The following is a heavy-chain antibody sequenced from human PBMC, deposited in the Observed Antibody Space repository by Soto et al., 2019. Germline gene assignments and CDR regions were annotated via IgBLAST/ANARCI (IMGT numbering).Heavy chain of an antibody. J-gene: IGHJ5*02. CDR1: GSSIKNGGFY. CDR3: VRQQAEWNNDRAALLRFDP. D-gene: IGHD2-2*01. V-gene: IGHV4-30-4*01. CDR2: IYYTGST. Sequence: SETLSLTCTVSGSSIKNGGFYWSWIRHPPGKGLQWIGNIYYTGSTYYNPSLKSRVTISIDTSQNQFSLRLASVTAADTAVYFCVRQQAEWNNDRAALLRFDPWGQGTPVTVSS.